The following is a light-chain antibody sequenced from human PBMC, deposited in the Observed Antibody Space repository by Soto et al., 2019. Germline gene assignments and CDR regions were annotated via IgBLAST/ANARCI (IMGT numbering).Light chain of an antibody. Sequence: EIVLTQSPATLSLSPGDTATLSCRASQSVSSYFAWYQQRPGQAPRLLIYDASNRAAGIPARFSGSGSGTDFTLTISNLEPEDFAVYYCQQRGTWLLGGGTKVEIK. CDR3: QQRGTWL. J-gene: IGKJ4*01. V-gene: IGKV3-11*01. CDR1: QSVSSY. CDR2: DAS.